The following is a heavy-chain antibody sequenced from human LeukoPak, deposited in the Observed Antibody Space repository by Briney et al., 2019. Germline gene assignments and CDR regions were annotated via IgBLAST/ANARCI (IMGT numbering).Heavy chain of an antibody. V-gene: IGHV3-30*02. D-gene: IGHD3-22*01. CDR3: AKSSDSSGYYSAEYFQH. J-gene: IGHJ1*01. CDR2: IWYDGSDK. Sequence: GGSLRLSCAASGFTFSSHGMHWVRQAPGKGLEWVAVIWYDGSDKYYADSVKGRFTISRDNSKNTLYLQMNSLRAEDTAVYYCAKSSDSSGYYSAEYFQHWGQGTLVTVSS. CDR1: GFTFSSHG.